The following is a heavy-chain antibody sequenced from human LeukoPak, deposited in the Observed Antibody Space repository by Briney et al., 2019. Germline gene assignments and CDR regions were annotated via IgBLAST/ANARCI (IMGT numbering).Heavy chain of an antibody. V-gene: IGHV3-33*01. Sequence: GGSLRLSCAASGFTFSSYGMHWVRQAPGKGLEWVAVIWYDGSNKYYADSVKGRFTISRDNSKNTLYLQMNSLRAEDTAVYYCARDRGIVVPAAILDYWGQGTLVTVSS. CDR1: GFTFSSYG. J-gene: IGHJ4*02. CDR3: ARDRGIVVPAAILDY. CDR2: IWYDGSNK. D-gene: IGHD2-2*02.